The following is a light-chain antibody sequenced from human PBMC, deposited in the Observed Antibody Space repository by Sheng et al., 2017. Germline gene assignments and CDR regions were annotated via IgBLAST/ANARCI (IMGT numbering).Light chain of an antibody. Sequence: DIVMTQSPDSLAVFLGDRATINCKSSQGILYNSNNNHYLAWYQQKPGQPPKLLIHWASTRESGVPDRFSGSGSGTDFTLTISSLQAEDAAVYYCQQYYSTPYTFGQGTKLEI. CDR1: QGILYNSNNNHY. J-gene: IGKJ2*01. CDR2: WAS. CDR3: QQYYSTPYT. V-gene: IGKV4-1*01.